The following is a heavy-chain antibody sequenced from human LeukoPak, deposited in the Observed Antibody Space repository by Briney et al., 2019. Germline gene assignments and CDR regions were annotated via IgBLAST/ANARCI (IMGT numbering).Heavy chain of an antibody. CDR3: VKEQFLRYFDRNGYYFYT. CDR1: GLTFSSYA. J-gene: IGHJ4*02. V-gene: IGHV3-23*01. D-gene: IGHD3-9*01. Sequence: GGSLRLSCSASGLTFSSYAMNWVRPAPGKGLEWVSGIRGRGDTKYYADTVKGPPSTTSRDNSKNTLYLQMTSVRAEDTAVYYCVKEQFLRYFDRNGYYFYTWGQGTLVTVS. CDR2: IRGRGDTK.